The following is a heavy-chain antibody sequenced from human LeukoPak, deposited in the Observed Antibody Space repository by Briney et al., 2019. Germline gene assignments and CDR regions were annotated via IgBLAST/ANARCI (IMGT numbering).Heavy chain of an antibody. D-gene: IGHD6-13*01. Sequence: WETLSLTCAVYGGSLSVYYWSWIRQPPGKGLEWIGEINHSGSTNYNPSLKSRVTISVDTSKNQFSLKLSSVTAADTAVYYCARAFFGAAAGTLFDYWGQGTLVTVSS. CDR2: INHSGST. V-gene: IGHV4-34*01. CDR1: GGSLSVYY. CDR3: ARAFFGAAAGTLFDY. J-gene: IGHJ4*02.